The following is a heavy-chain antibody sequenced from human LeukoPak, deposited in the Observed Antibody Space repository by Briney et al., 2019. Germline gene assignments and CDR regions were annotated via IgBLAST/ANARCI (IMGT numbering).Heavy chain of an antibody. V-gene: IGHV3-9*01. CDR3: TKGYFDWLFPFDY. CDR2: ISWNSGSI. J-gene: IGHJ4*02. CDR1: GFTFDDYA. D-gene: IGHD3-9*01. Sequence: PGGSLRLSCAASGFTFDDYAMHWVRQAPGRGLEWVSGISWNSGSIGYADSVKGRFTISRDNAKNSLYLQMNSLRAEDTALYYCTKGYFDWLFPFDYWREGTLVSVCS.